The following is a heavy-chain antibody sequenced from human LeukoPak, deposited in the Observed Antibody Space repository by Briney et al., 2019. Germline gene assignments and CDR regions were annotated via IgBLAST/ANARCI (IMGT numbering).Heavy chain of an antibody. Sequence: ASVKVSCKVSGYTLTELSVHWVRQAPGKGLEWMGGFDPEDGETIYAQKFQGRVTMTEDTSTDTAYMELSSLRSEDTAVYYCATNVAAWTVGVGELGDPQYFDYWGQGTLVTVSS. CDR1: GYTLTELS. CDR2: FDPEDGET. J-gene: IGHJ4*02. CDR3: ATNVAAWTVGVGELGDPQYFDY. V-gene: IGHV1-24*01. D-gene: IGHD4-23*01.